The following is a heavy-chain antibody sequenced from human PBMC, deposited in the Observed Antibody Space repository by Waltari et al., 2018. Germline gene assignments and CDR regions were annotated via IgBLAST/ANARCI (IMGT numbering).Heavy chain of an antibody. CDR1: GFTFSSYG. Sequence: QVQLVESGGGVVQPGRSLRLSCAASGFTFSSYGMHWVRQAPGKGLEWVAVISYDGSNKYYADSVKGRFTISRDNSKNTLYLQMNSLRAEDTAVYYCAKGPNYDFWSGYWSDYYYYGMDVWGQGTTVTVSS. J-gene: IGHJ6*02. CDR3: AKGPNYDFWSGYWSDYYYYGMDV. V-gene: IGHV3-30*18. D-gene: IGHD3-3*01. CDR2: ISYDGSNK.